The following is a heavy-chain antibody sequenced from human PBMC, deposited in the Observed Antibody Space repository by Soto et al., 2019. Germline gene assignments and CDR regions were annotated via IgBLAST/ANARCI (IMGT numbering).Heavy chain of an antibody. J-gene: IGHJ4*02. V-gene: IGHV5-51*01. CDR3: ARHFGHSLYFDY. CDR2: IYPGDSDT. CDR1: GYSFTSYW. Sequence: PVASLTLSCKGSGYSFTSYWIGWVRQMPGKGLEWMGIIYPGDSDTRYSPSFQGQVTISADKSISTAYLQWSSLKASDTAMYYCARHFGHSLYFDYWGQGTLVTVCS. D-gene: IGHD3-16*01.